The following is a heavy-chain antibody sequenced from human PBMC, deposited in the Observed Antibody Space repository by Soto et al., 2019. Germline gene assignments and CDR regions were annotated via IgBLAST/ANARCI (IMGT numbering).Heavy chain of an antibody. Sequence: LSLTCTISGGSISSGDYYWSWIRQPPGKGLEWIGYIYYSGSTYYNPSLKSRVTISVDTSKNQFSLKLSSVTAADTAVYYCASGQLVGPYYFDYWGQGTLVTVSS. J-gene: IGHJ4*02. V-gene: IGHV4-30-4*01. CDR2: IYYSGST. D-gene: IGHD6-6*01. CDR3: ASGQLVGPYYFDY. CDR1: GGSISSGDYY.